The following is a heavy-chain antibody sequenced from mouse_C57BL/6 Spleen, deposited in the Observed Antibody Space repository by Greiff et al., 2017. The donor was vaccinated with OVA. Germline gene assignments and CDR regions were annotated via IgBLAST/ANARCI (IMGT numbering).Heavy chain of an antibody. CDR3: ASYSNYAGFDY. CDR2: IDPNSGGT. D-gene: IGHD2-5*01. J-gene: IGHJ2*01. CDR1: GYTFTSYW. Sequence: QVQLKQPGAELVKPGASVKLSCKASGYTFTSYWMHWVKQRPGRGLEWIGRIDPNSGGTKYNEKFKSKATLTVDKPSSTAYMQLSSLTSEDSAVYYCASYSNYAGFDYWGQGTTLTVSS. V-gene: IGHV1-72*01.